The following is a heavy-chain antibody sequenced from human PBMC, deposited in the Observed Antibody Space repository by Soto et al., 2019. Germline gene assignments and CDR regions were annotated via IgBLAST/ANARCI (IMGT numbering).Heavy chain of an antibody. CDR3: TRDDSSGYYYGY. D-gene: IGHD3-22*01. Sequence: GGSLRLSCAASGFTFSGSAMHWVRQASGKGPEWVGRIRSKANSYATAYAASVKGRFTISRDDSKNTAYLQMNSLKTEDTAVYYCTRDDSSGYYYGYWGQGTLVTVSS. CDR1: GFTFSGSA. V-gene: IGHV3-73*01. CDR2: IRSKANSYAT. J-gene: IGHJ4*02.